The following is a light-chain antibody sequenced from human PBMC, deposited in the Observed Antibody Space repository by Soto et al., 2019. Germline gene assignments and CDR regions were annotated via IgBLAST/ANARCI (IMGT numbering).Light chain of an antibody. CDR1: QAIGSY. CDR2: ETS. CDR3: QQYDGYSST. J-gene: IGKJ1*01. Sequence: IQLTQSPASLSASVGYRVTITCRASQAIGSYLAFYQQRPGKVPKLMIYETSILESGVPSRFSGSGSGTGFTPTISSLQADDFATYYCQQYDGYSSTFGHGTKVDIK. V-gene: IGKV1-5*01.